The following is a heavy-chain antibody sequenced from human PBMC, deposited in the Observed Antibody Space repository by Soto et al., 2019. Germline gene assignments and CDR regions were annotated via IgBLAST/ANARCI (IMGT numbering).Heavy chain of an antibody. CDR3: ARDRVYAIPVGNFYYYYGMDV. V-gene: IGHV4-61*08. Sequence: SETLSLTCTVSGGSISSGGYFWSWVRQHPGKGLEWIGNIYYSGSTNYNPSLKSRVTISVDTSKNQFSLKLSSVTAADTAVYYCARDRVYAIPVGNFYYYYGMDVWGQGTTVTVSS. CDR2: IYYSGST. J-gene: IGHJ6*02. D-gene: IGHD2-8*01. CDR1: GGSISSGGYF.